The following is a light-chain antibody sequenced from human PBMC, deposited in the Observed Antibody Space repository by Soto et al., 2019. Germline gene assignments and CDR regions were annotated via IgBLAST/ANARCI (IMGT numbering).Light chain of an antibody. J-gene: IGKJ1*01. V-gene: IGKV1-39*01. CDR2: DAT. CDR1: QSISNH. CDR3: QQSDVSPRT. Sequence: DIQMTQSPSSLSASVEDRVIITCQASQSISNHLNWYQQRPGKAPNLLIYDATRLHSGVPPRFSGSGYGTDFTLTITSLQLEDFATYYCQQSDVSPRTFGQGTKVDIK.